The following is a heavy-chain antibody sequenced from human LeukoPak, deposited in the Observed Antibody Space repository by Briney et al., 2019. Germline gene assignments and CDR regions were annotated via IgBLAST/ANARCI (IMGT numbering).Heavy chain of an antibody. CDR3: ARGGRRRGWFVGGY. V-gene: IGHV4-34*01. Sequence: PSETLSLTCAVSGGSFSGYYWSWIRQPPGKGLEWTGEINHSGSTNYNPSLKSRVTISVDTSKNQFSLKLSSVTAADTAVYYCARGGRRRGWFVGGYWGQGPLVSVSS. J-gene: IGHJ4*02. CDR2: INHSGST. CDR1: GGSFSGYY. D-gene: IGHD6-19*01.